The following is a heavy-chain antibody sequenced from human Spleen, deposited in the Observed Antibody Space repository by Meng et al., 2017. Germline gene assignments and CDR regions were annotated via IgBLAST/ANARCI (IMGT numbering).Heavy chain of an antibody. CDR3: SGHIDY. CDR1: GFTFSNAY. CDR2: IKSKPDGETI. D-gene: IGHD5-12*01. J-gene: IGHJ4*02. V-gene: IGHV3-15*01. Sequence: EVEFGESGGGLVKPGGSLRLSCEGSGFTFSNAYMTWVRQVPGKRLEWVGRIKSKPDGETIDYAAPVKGRFTISRDDSKNTVYLQMNSLKSEDTAVYYCSGHIDYWGQGTLVTVSS.